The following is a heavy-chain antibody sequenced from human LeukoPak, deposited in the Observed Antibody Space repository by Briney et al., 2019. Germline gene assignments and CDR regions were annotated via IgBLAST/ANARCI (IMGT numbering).Heavy chain of an antibody. CDR2: ISGSGGST. J-gene: IGHJ4*02. CDR3: ASLSIAAALGRG. Sequence: ETLSLTCAVYGGSFSGYYWSWVRQAPGKGLEWVSAISGSGGSTYYADSVKGRVTISRDNSKNSLYLQMNSLRAEDTAVYYCASLSIAAALGRGWGQGTLVTVSS. V-gene: IGHV3-23*01. D-gene: IGHD6-13*01. CDR1: GGSFSGYY.